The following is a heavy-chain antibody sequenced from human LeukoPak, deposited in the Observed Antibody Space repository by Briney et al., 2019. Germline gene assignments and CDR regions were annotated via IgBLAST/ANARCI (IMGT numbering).Heavy chain of an antibody. V-gene: IGHV3-30*06. CDR2: TSHDEADK. J-gene: IGHJ4*02. Sequence: PGGSLRLSCAASGFTFSSYGMHWVRQAPGKGLEWVAVTSHDEADKYYADSVKGRFTISRDNSNNILYLQMNSLRPEDTAIYYCARDTFGSIDYWGQGILVTVSS. CDR3: ARDTFGSIDY. CDR1: GFTFSSYG. D-gene: IGHD2/OR15-2a*01.